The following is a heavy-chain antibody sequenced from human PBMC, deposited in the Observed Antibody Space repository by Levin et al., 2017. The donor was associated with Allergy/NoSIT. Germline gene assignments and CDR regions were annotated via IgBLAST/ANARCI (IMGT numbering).Heavy chain of an antibody. D-gene: IGHD3-3*01. CDR1: GYTFTSYG. CDR3: ARITIFGVVIALPDPDYYYYYMDV. Sequence: GESLKISCKASGYTFTSYGISWVRQAPGQGLEWMGWISAYNGNTNYAQKLQGRVTMTTDTSTSTAYMELRSLRSDDTAVYYCARITIFGVVIALPDPDYYYYYMDVWGKGTTVTVSS. V-gene: IGHV1-18*01. CDR2: ISAYNGNT. J-gene: IGHJ6*03.